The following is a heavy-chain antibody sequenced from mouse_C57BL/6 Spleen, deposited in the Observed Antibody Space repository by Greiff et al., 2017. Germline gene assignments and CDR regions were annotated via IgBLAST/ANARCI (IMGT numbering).Heavy chain of an antibody. V-gene: IGHV5-17*01. D-gene: IGHD3-2*02. CDR2: ISSGSSTI. J-gene: IGHJ3*01. Sequence: EVQLMESGGGLVKPGGSLKLSCAASGFTFSDYGMHWVRQAPEKGLEWVAYISSGSSTIYYADTVKGRFTISRDNAKNTLFLQMTSLRSEDTAMYYCARGSGPAWFAYWGQGTLVTVSA. CDR3: ARGSGPAWFAY. CDR1: GFTFSDYG.